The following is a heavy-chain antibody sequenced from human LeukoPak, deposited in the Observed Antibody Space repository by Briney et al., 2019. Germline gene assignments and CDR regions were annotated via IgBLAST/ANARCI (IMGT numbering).Heavy chain of an antibody. J-gene: IGHJ6*03. CDR2: ISGYNSKT. Sequence: ASVKVSCKTSGYSFTNYGITWVRQAPGQGLEWMGWISGYNSKTFYAQKFQGRVTMTRDTSISTAYMELSRLRSDDTAVYYCASVSRKSAYYYYMDVWGKGTTVTVSS. D-gene: IGHD1-14*01. CDR1: GYSFTNYG. V-gene: IGHV1-18*01. CDR3: ASVSRKSAYYYYMDV.